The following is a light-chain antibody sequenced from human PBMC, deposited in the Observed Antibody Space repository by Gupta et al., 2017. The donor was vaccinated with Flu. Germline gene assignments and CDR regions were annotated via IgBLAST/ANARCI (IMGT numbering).Light chain of an antibody. J-gene: IGKJ1*01. CDR3: QQSSRTPRT. CDR2: AAS. Sequence: DIQLTQSPSSLSASVGDRVTITCRASLSITTYLNWYQQKPGQAPKLLIYAASSLHIGVPSRFSGSGSGTDFTLTISSLQPEDFATYYCQQSSRTPRTFGQGTKVEIK. V-gene: IGKV1-39*01. CDR1: LSITTY.